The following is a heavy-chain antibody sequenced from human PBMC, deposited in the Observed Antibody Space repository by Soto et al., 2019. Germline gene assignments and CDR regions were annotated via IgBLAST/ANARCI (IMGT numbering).Heavy chain of an antibody. D-gene: IGHD3-10*01. CDR3: ARDKGNYDWGGNYHY. CDR1: GYTFTTYA. Sequence: QVQLVQSGAEVKKPGASVKVSCKASGYTFTTYALHWVRQAPGQRLEWMGWINANNGNTKYSQKFKGRVTITRDRSASTAYMELNSLRSKDTAVYYCARDKGNYDWGGNYHYWGQGTLVTVSS. CDR2: INANNGNT. J-gene: IGHJ4*02. V-gene: IGHV1-3*01.